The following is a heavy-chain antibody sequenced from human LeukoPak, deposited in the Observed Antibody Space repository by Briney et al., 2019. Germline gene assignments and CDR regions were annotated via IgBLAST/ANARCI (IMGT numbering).Heavy chain of an antibody. CDR3: ARAERASSHI. V-gene: IGHV4-34*01. J-gene: IGHJ3*02. Sequence: SETLSLTCAVYGGSFSGYYWTWIRQPPGKGLEWIGSIYYSGSTYYNPSLKSRVTISVDTSKNHFSLRLTSVTAADTGVYFCARAERASSHIWGQGTIITVSS. CDR2: IYYSGST. CDR1: GGSFSGYY.